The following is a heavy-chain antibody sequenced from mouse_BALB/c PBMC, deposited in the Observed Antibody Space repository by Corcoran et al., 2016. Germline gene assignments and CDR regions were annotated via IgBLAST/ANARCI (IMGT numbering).Heavy chain of an antibody. Sequence: EVQLQQSGPALVKPGASVKMSCKASGYTFTSYVMHWVKQKPGKGLEWIGYINPNNGGTSYNQKFKGKATLTVDKSSSTAYMELRSLTSEDSAVYYCARLGRHYYGNYAMDYWGQGTSVTVSS. V-gene: IGHV1-22*01. CDR3: ARLGRHYYGNYAMDY. J-gene: IGHJ4*01. D-gene: IGHD1-2*01. CDR2: INPNNGGT. CDR1: GYTFTSYV.